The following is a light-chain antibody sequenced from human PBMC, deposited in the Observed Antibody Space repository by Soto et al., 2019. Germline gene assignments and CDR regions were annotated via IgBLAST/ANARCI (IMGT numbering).Light chain of an antibody. J-gene: IGLJ1*01. CDR1: SSDVGGYNY. CDR3: SSYTSSSTLNV. V-gene: IGLV2-14*01. CDR2: DVS. Sequence: QSALTQPASVSGSPGQSITISCTGTSSDVGGYNYVSWYQQHPGKVPKLIIYDVSDRPSGVSNRFSASKSGNTASLTISGLQAEDEADYYCSSYTSSSTLNVFGSGTKVIVL.